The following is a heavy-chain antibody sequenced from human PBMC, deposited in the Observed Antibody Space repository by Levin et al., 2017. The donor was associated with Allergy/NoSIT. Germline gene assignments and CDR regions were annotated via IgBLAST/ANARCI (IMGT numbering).Heavy chain of an antibody. V-gene: IGHV3-30*18. CDR3: AKDNYSSSLSTGHAFDI. CDR2: ISYDGSNK. J-gene: IGHJ3*02. D-gene: IGHD6-13*01. CDR1: GFTFSSSG. Sequence: LSLTCAASGFTFSSSGMHWVRQAPGKGLEWVAVISYDGSNKYYADSVKGRFTISRDNSKNTLYLQMNSLRAEDTAVYYCAKDNYSSSLSTGHAFDIWGQGTMVTVSS.